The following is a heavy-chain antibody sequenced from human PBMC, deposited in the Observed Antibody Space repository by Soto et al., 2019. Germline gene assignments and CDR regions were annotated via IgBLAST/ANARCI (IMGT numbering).Heavy chain of an antibody. CDR3: ARDPRVYYDSSGYYESRHFDY. CDR2: ISSSSSYI. CDR1: GFTFSSYS. Sequence: GGSLRLSCAASGFTFSSYSMNWVRQAPGKGLEWVSSISSSSSYIYYADSVKGRFTISRDNAKNSLYLQMNSLRAEDTAVYYCARDPRVYYDSSGYYESRHFDYWGQGTLVTVSS. V-gene: IGHV3-21*01. J-gene: IGHJ4*02. D-gene: IGHD3-22*01.